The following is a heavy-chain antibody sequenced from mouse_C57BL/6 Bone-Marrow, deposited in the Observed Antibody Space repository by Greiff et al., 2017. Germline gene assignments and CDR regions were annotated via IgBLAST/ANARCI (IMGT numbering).Heavy chain of an antibody. J-gene: IGHJ4*01. Sequence: VQLQQSGAELAKPGASVKLSCKASGYTFTSYWMHWVKQRPGQGLEWIGYINPSSGYTKYNQKFKDKATLTVDKSSSTAYMQLSSLTYEDSAGYYCARRRAYAMDYWGQGTSVTVSS. CDR1: GYTFTSYW. CDR3: ARRRAYAMDY. CDR2: INPSSGYT. V-gene: IGHV1-7*01.